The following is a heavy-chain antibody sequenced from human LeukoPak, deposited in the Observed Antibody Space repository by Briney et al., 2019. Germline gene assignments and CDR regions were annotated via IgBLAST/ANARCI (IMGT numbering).Heavy chain of an antibody. CDR3: AKAAAAGNGYFDY. D-gene: IGHD6-13*01. J-gene: IGHJ4*02. CDR2: ISWNSGSI. CDR1: GFTFDDYA. V-gene: IGHV3-9*01. Sequence: GRSLRLSCAASGFTFDDYAMHWVRQAPGKGLEWVSGISWNSGSIGYADSAKGRFTVSRDNAKNSLYLQMNSLRAEDTALYYCAKAAAAGNGYFDYWGQGTLVTVSS.